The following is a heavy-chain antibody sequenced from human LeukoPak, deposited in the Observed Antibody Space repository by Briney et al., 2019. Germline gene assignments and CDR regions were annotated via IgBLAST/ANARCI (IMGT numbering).Heavy chain of an antibody. CDR2: LSDSGGTT. CDR3: AKGSGDSSGYYFLEYFQH. CDR1: GFTFSAYA. J-gene: IGHJ1*01. V-gene: IGHV3-23*01. Sequence: GGSLRLSCTASGFTFSAYAMSWVRQGPGKGLEWVSGLSDSGGTTYYADSVKGRFTISRDNSWNTLYLQMNSLRAEDTALYYCAKGSGDSSGYYFLEYFQHWGQGTLVTVSS. D-gene: IGHD3-22*01.